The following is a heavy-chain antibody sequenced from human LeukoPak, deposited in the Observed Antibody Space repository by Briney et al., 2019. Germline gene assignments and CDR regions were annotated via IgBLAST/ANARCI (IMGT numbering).Heavy chain of an antibody. Sequence: PGGSLRLSCAASGFTLATYSMNWVRQAPGKGLEWVSSISSSSAYIYYADSVKGRFTISRDNDKESLFLQMNSLRPEDTALYYCASLKIRRIGNAFDIWGQGTMVTVSS. J-gene: IGHJ3*02. V-gene: IGHV3-21*01. CDR2: ISSSSAYI. CDR1: GFTLATYS. CDR3: ASLKIRRIGNAFDI. D-gene: IGHD1-1*01.